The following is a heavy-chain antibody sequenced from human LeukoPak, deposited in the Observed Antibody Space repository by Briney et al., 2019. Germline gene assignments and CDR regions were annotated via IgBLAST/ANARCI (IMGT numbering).Heavy chain of an antibody. CDR2: IYYSGSS. V-gene: IGHV4-59*01. CDR1: GGSISYYY. CDR3: ARGGDYYASGTYYAFDP. D-gene: IGHD3-10*01. Sequence: SETLSLTCTVSGGSISYYYWNWIRQPPGKGLEWIGYIYYSGSSNYNPSLKSRVSISVDTSKNQFSLRLSSVTAADTAVYYCARGGDYYASGTYYAFDPWGQGTLVTASS. J-gene: IGHJ5*02.